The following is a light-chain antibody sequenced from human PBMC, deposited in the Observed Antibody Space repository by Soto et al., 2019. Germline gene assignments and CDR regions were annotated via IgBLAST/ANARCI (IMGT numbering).Light chain of an antibody. CDR1: QSISSN. J-gene: IGKJ1*01. V-gene: IGKV3D-15*01. CDR2: DAS. CDR3: QQYASLPRT. Sequence: EIVMPQYPATLSVSPGERSTLSCRASQSISSNLAWYQQKLGQAPRLLIYDASNRATGIPARFSGSGSGTDFTLTISSLEPEDFTVYYCQQYASLPRTFAQGTKVDIK.